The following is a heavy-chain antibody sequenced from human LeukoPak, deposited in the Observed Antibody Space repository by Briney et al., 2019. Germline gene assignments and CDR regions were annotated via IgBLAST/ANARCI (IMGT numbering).Heavy chain of an antibody. CDR1: GFTFSSYS. Sequence: PGGSLRLSCAASGFTFSSYSMNWVRQAPGKGLEWVSYISSSSSTIYYADSVKGRFTISRDNAKNSLYLQMNSLRDEDTAVYYCAKESGNYDILTGYYISGRYYGMDVWDQGTTVTVSS. V-gene: IGHV3-48*02. CDR3: AKESGNYDILTGYYISGRYYGMDV. CDR2: ISSSSSTI. J-gene: IGHJ6*02. D-gene: IGHD3-9*01.